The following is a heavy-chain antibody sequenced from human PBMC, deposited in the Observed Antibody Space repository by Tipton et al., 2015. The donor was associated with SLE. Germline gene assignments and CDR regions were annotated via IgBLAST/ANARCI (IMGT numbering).Heavy chain of an antibody. D-gene: IGHD3-3*01. CDR2: IYYSGST. Sequence: LRLSCAASGFTVSSNYMSWVRQAPGKGLEWIGYIYYSGSTIHNPSLKSRVTMSVDTSKNQFSLKLSSVTAADTAVYYCAREPRSGYHDYWGQGTLVIVSS. CDR3: AREPRSGYHDY. J-gene: IGHJ4*02. V-gene: IGHV4-59*02. CDR1: GFTVSSNY.